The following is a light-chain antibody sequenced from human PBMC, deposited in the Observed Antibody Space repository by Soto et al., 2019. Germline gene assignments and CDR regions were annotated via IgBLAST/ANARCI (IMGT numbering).Light chain of an antibody. V-gene: IGKV3-20*01. CDR2: DAS. CDR3: QQYGSSPLT. J-gene: IGKJ4*01. Sequence: ETVLTQSPGTLSLSPGERASLSCRASQSISRRYLAWYQQKPDQAPRLLIYDASSRATGIPDRFSGSGSGTDFILTISRLEPEDFAVYYCQQYGSSPLTFGGGTKVEIK. CDR1: QSISRRY.